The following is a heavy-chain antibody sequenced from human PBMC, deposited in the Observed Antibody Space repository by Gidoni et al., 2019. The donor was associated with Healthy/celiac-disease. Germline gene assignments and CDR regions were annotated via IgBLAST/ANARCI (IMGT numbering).Heavy chain of an antibody. CDR3: ARPNDYSDFDI. D-gene: IGHD4-4*01. V-gene: IGHV4-39*01. Sequence: QLQLQESGPGLVKPSETLSLTCTVSGSSISSSSYYWGWIRQPPGKGLEWIGSIYYSGSTYYNPSLKSRVTISVDTSKNQFSLKLSSVTAADTAVYYCARPNDYSDFDIWGQGTMVTVSS. J-gene: IGHJ3*02. CDR2: IYYSGST. CDR1: GSSISSSSYY.